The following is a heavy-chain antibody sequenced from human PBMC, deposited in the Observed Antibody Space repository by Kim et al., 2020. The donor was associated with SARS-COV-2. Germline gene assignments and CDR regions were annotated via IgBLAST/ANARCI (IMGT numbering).Heavy chain of an antibody. CDR1: GGSISSSSYY. V-gene: IGHV4-39*07. CDR2: IYYSGST. D-gene: IGHD4-17*01. CDR3: ARDGDYIPIDY. J-gene: IGHJ4*02. Sequence: SETLSLTCTVSGGSISSSSYYWGWIRQPPGKGLEWIGGIYYSGSTYYNPSLKSRVTISVDTSKNQFSLKLSSVTAADTAVYYCARDGDYIPIDYWGQGTLVTVSS.